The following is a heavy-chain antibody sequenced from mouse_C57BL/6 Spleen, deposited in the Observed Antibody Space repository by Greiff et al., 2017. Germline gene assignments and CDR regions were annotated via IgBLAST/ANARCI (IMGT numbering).Heavy chain of an antibody. Sequence: QVQLQQPGAELVTPGASVKLSSKASGYPFTGYWLPWVKQGPGRGLGGIGRFDPNSGGTKYNEKFKSKATLTVDKPSSTAYMQLSSLTSEDSAVYYCARGRLGWEMDYWGQGTSVTVSS. V-gene: IGHV1-62-3*01. J-gene: IGHJ4*01. D-gene: IGHD4-1*01. CDR2: FDPNSGGT. CDR3: ARGRLGWEMDY. CDR1: GYPFTGYW.